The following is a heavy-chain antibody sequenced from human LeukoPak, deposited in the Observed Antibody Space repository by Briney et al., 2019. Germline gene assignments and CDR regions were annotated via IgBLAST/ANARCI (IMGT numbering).Heavy chain of an antibody. J-gene: IGHJ4*02. CDR1: GFTFSSHL. CDR3: ARVGVASQPYYFDY. D-gene: IGHD5-12*01. Sequence: GGSLRLSCAASGFTFSSHLMHWVRQAPGKGLVWVSRISSDGTYTNYADSVKGRFTISRDNAKNSLYLQMNSLRAEDTAVYYCARVGVASQPYYFDYWGQGTLVTVSS. CDR2: ISSDGTYT. V-gene: IGHV3-74*01.